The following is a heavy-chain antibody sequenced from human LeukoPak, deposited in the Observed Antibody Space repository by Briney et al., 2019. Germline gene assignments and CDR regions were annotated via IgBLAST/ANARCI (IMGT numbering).Heavy chain of an antibody. CDR3: VRDWDHFDFDS. V-gene: IGHV3-74*01. J-gene: IGHJ5*01. CDR2: INPAGNYV. Sequence: GGSLRLSCAASGFTFSNYWIHWVRQAPGKGLVWVSRINPAGNYVNYADSVEGRFTISRDNAKNTVYLQMNRLRAEDTALFYCVRDWDHFDFDSWGQGTLVIVSS. CDR1: GFTFSNYW. D-gene: IGHD1-26*01.